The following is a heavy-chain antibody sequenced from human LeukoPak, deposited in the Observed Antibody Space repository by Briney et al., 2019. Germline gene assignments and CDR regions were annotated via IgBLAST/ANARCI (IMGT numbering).Heavy chain of an antibody. CDR2: IKEDGSEK. V-gene: IGHV3-7*01. D-gene: IGHD3-22*01. CDR3: ATYFSMIIVEGAFDI. J-gene: IGHJ3*02. CDR1: GFTVSSNY. Sequence: GSLRLSCAASGFTVSSNYMSWVRQAPGKGLEWVAYIKEDGSEKYYVDSVRGRFTISRDNAKNSLYLQMNSLKAEDTAVYYCATYFSMIIVEGAFDIWGQGTRVTVSS.